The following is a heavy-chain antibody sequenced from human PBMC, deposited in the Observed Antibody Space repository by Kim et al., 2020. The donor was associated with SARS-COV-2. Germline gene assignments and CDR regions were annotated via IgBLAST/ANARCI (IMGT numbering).Heavy chain of an antibody. CDR1: GYTFTGYF. J-gene: IGHJ2*01. D-gene: IGHD3-22*01. CDR3: AREMASYYESSVEEVDL. Sequence: ASVKVSCKASGYTFTGYFIHWVRQAPGQGLEWMGRINPNSGDTKNAQKFQGRVTMTRDTSINTAYMELNRLTSDDTAVYYFAREMASYYESSVEEVDLWG. V-gene: IGHV1-2*06. CDR2: INPNSGDT.